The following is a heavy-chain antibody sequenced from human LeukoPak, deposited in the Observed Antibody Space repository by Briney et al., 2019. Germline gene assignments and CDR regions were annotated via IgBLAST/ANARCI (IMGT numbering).Heavy chain of an antibody. CDR1: GGSISSGSYY. D-gene: IGHD3-22*01. CDR3: AREPYYYDNWFQH. CDR2: IYTSGST. V-gene: IGHV4-61*02. J-gene: IGHJ1*01. Sequence: SETLSLTCTVSGGSISSGSYYWSWIRQPAGTGLEWIGRIYTSGSTNYNPSLKSRVTISVDTSKNQFSLKLSSVTAADTAVYYCAREPYYYDNWFQHWGQGTLVTVSS.